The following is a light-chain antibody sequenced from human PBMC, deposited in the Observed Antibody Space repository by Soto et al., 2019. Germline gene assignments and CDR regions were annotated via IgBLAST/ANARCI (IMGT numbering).Light chain of an antibody. CDR2: WSS. Sequence: DIVMTQSPDSLAVSLGERATINCKSSQAVLYNSNNKNYIAWYQQKPGQPPKLLIYWSSTREFGVPDRIXGSGSGTDFSLTISSLQAEDVAVYYCQQYYGAPWTFGQGTKVEIK. J-gene: IGKJ1*01. CDR3: QQYYGAPWT. CDR1: QAVLYNSNNKNY. V-gene: IGKV4-1*01.